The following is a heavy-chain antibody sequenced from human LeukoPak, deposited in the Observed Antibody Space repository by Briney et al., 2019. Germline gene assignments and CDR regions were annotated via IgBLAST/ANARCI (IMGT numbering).Heavy chain of an antibody. CDR2: IRWNSGSI. Sequence: GGSLRLSCAASGFTFSDYYMSWLRQAPGKGVEWVSGIRWNSGSIGYADSVKGRFTISRDNAKNSLYLQMNSLRAEDTALYYCAKDYTFGGVIAYGGAFDIWGQGTMVTVSS. D-gene: IGHD3-16*02. J-gene: IGHJ3*02. V-gene: IGHV3-9*01. CDR1: GFTFSDYY. CDR3: AKDYTFGGVIAYGGAFDI.